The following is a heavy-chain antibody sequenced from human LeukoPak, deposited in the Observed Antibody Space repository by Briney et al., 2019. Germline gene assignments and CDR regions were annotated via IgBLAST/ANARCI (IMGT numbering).Heavy chain of an antibody. CDR1: GFSIGTYW. V-gene: IGHV3-7*01. J-gene: IGHJ5*02. D-gene: IGHD3-10*01. CDR2: INQDGSGK. Sequence: GGSLRLSCAASGFSIGTYWMTWARQVPGKGLEWVANINQDGSGKSYVDSVKGRFTISRDNAKNSLYLQMNGLRADDTAVYYCARTQLNGSRAPWGQGTLVTVSS. CDR3: ARTQLNGSRAP.